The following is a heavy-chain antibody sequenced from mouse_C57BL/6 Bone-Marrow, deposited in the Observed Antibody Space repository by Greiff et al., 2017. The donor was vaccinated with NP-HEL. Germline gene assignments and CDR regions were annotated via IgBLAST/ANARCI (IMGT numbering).Heavy chain of an antibody. J-gene: IGHJ2*01. D-gene: IGHD1-1*01. CDR2: IYPGSGST. V-gene: IGHV1-55*01. CDR3: ARSTTVVAGDYFDY. Sequence: QVQLQQPGAELVKPGASVKMSCKASGYTFTSYWITWVKQRPGQGLEWIGDIYPGSGSTNYNEKFKSKATLTVDTSSSTAYMQLSSLTSEDSAVYYCARSTTVVAGDYFDYWGQGTTLTVSS. CDR1: GYTFTSYW.